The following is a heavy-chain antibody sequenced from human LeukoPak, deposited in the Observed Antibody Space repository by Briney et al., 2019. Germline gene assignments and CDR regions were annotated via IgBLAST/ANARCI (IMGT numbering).Heavy chain of an antibody. CDR1: GFTFSSYS. Sequence: GSLRLSCAASGFTFSSYSMNWVRQAPGKGLEWVSSISSSSSYIYYADSVKGRFTISRDNAKNSLYLQMNSLRAEDTAVYYCARDHGYYDSSGHIDYWGQGTLVTVSS. J-gene: IGHJ4*02. V-gene: IGHV3-21*01. CDR3: ARDHGYYDSSGHIDY. CDR2: ISSSSSYI. D-gene: IGHD3-22*01.